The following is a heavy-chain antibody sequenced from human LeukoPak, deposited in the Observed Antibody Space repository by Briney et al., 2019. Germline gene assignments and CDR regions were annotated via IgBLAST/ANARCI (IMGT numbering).Heavy chain of an antibody. D-gene: IGHD3-22*01. Sequence: ASVKVSCKASGYRFTGHYMHWVRQAPGQGLEWMGWINPNSGGTNYAQKFQGRVTMTRDTTISTAYMDLSYLESDDTAIYYCAREDTYFQDSSGYDAFDMWGQGTMVTVSS. CDR2: INPNSGGT. CDR1: GYRFTGHY. CDR3: AREDTYFQDSSGYDAFDM. J-gene: IGHJ3*02. V-gene: IGHV1-2*02.